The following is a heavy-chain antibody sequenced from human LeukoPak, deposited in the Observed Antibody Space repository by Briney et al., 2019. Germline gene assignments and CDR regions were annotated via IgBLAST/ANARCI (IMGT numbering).Heavy chain of an antibody. Sequence: QPGGSLRLSCAASGFTFSSYTMNWVRQAPGKGLEWVSYISSSSSTIYYADSVKGRFTISRDNTKNTLYLQMKSLRAEDTAVYYCAKDPRNYYDSSGYYGEHEIFDIWGQGTMVTVSS. CDR2: ISSSSSTI. CDR3: AKDPRNYYDSSGYYGEHEIFDI. V-gene: IGHV3-48*01. CDR1: GFTFSSYT. J-gene: IGHJ3*02. D-gene: IGHD3-22*01.